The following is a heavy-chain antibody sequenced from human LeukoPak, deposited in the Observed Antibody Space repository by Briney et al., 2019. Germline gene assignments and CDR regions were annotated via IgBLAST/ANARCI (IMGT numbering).Heavy chain of an antibody. CDR2: IYYSGST. D-gene: IGHD4-17*01. Sequence: SETLSLTCTVSGGSISSYYWSWIRQPPGKGLEWIGYIYYSGSTNYNPSLKSRVTISVDTSKNQFFLKLSSVTAADTAVYYCARGTPYGDYFDYWGQGTLVTVSS. CDR3: ARGTPYGDYFDY. CDR1: GGSISSYY. J-gene: IGHJ4*02. V-gene: IGHV4-59*01.